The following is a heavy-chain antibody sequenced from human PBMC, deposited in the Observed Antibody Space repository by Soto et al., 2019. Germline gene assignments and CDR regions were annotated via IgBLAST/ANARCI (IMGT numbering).Heavy chain of an antibody. V-gene: IGHV3-23*01. CDR1: GFTFSKFA. D-gene: IGHD2-21*01. CDR3: ASAKAVVIAALGI. CDR2: ISENGGSRGGT. Sequence: GGSLRLSCMASGFTFSKFAMNWVRQAPGQGLEWVASISENGGSRGGTYYADSVKGRFTISRDNSKNTLYLQLDSLTGADSAIYYCASAKAVVIAALGIWGQGTMVTVSS. J-gene: IGHJ3*02.